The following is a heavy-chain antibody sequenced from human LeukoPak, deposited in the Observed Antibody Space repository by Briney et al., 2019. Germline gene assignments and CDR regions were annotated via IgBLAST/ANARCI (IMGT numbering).Heavy chain of an antibody. CDR3: ARPGHCDLGSGAFDI. CDR1: GYSFTSYW. CDR2: IYPGDSDT. J-gene: IGHJ3*02. Sequence: GESLKISCKGSGYSFTSYWIGWVRQMPGKGLEWMGIIYPGDSDTRYSPSFQGQVTISADKSISTAYLQWSSLKASDTAMYYCARPGHCDLGSGAFDIWGQGTMVTVSS. V-gene: IGHV5-51*01. D-gene: IGHD3-3*01.